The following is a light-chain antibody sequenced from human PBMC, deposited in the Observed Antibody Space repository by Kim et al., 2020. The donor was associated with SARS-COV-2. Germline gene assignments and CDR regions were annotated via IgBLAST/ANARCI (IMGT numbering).Light chain of an antibody. CDR2: KDN. CDR3: QSADGSGTYV. V-gene: IGLV3-25*03. Sequence: SPGPTARITCSGDTLPAKQTYWYQQKSGQAPLLVIYKDNERPSGIPGRFSGSSSGTTVTLTISGVQAEDDADYYCQSADGSGTYVFGTGTKVTVL. CDR1: TLPAKQ. J-gene: IGLJ1*01.